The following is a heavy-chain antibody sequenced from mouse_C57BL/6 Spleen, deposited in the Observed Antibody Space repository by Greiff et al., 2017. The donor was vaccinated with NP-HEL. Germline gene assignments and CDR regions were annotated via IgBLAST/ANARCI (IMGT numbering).Heavy chain of an antibody. CDR2: INPNNGGT. J-gene: IGHJ4*01. CDR3: ARTNWAYCYAMDY. Sequence: EVQLQQSGPELVKPGASVKISCKASGYTFTDYYMNWVKQSHGKSLEWIGDINPNNGGTSYNQKFKGKATLTVDKSSSTAYMELRSLTSEDTAVYYCARTNWAYCYAMDYWGQGTSVTVSS. D-gene: IGHD4-1*01. V-gene: IGHV1-26*01. CDR1: GYTFTDYY.